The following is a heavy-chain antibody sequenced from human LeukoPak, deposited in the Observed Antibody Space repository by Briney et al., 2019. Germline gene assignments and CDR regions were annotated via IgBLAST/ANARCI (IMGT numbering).Heavy chain of an antibody. CDR1: GLTFNNFA. Sequence: GGSLRLSCAASGLTFNNFAMNWVRQAPGKGLEWVSAISGSGGGIRYADSVKGRFTISRDNSKNTVYLQMNSLRAEDTAVYYCAKDRKGYNSGYGDYFDYWGQGTLVTVSS. CDR2: ISGSGGGI. J-gene: IGHJ4*02. V-gene: IGHV3-23*01. D-gene: IGHD4-17*01. CDR3: AKDRKGYNSGYGDYFDY.